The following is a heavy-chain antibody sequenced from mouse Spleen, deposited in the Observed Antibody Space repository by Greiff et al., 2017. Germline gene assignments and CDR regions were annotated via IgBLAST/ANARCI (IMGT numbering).Heavy chain of an antibody. J-gene: IGHJ1*01. Sequence: EVMLVESGGGLVKRGGSLKLSCAASGFTFSSYYMSWVRQTPEKRLEWVATISSGGGSTYYPDSVKGRFTISRDNAKNTLYLQMSSLNSEDTAVYYCARAAGSYWYFDVWGAGTTVTVSS. CDR3: ARAAGSYWYFDV. V-gene: IGHV5-9*01. CDR1: GFTFSSYY. CDR2: ISSGGGST.